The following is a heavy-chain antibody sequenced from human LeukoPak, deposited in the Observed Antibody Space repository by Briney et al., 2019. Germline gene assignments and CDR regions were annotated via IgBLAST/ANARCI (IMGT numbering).Heavy chain of an antibody. Sequence: PGGSLRLSCAASGFTFSSYAMSWVRQAPGKGLDWVSSINGGGGSTYYADSVKGRFTISRDNAKNSLYLQMNSLRAEDTALYYCAKNLHGDSGYENPDYWGQGTLVTVSS. CDR3: AKNLHGDSGYENPDY. J-gene: IGHJ4*02. D-gene: IGHD5-12*01. V-gene: IGHV3-23*01. CDR2: INGGGGST. CDR1: GFTFSSYA.